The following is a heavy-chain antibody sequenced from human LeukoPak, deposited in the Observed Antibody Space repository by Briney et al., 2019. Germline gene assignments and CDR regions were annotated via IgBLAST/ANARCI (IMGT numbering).Heavy chain of an antibody. CDR3: ARWGGSAVVASRRYFDY. CDR1: GGSFSGYY. Sequence: GTLSLTCAVYGGSFSGYYWSWIRQPPGKGLEWIGEINHSGSTNYNPSLKSRVTISLDTSKNQFSLKMSSVTAADTAVYYCARWGGSAVVASRRYFDYWGQGTLVTVSS. D-gene: IGHD2-15*01. V-gene: IGHV4-34*01. CDR2: INHSGST. J-gene: IGHJ4*02.